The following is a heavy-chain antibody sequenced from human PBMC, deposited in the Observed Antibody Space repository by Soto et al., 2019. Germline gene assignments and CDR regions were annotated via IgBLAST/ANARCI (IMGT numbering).Heavy chain of an antibody. CDR1: GGSFSGYY. V-gene: IGHV4-34*01. J-gene: IGHJ5*02. CDR2: INHSGST. Sequence: SETLSLTCAVYGGSFSGYYWSWIRQPPGKGLEWIGEINHSGSTNYNPSLKSRVTISVDTSKNQFSLKLSSVTAADTAVYYCARTARFLEWLSPNWFDPWGQGTLVTVS. CDR3: ARTARFLEWLSPNWFDP. D-gene: IGHD3-3*01.